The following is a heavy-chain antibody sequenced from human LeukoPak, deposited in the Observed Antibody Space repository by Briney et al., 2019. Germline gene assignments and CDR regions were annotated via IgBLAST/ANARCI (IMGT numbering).Heavy chain of an antibody. CDR2: SSAYNGNT. J-gene: IGHJ4*02. Sequence: ASVKVSCKASGYTFTSYGISWVRQAPGQGLEWMGWSSAYNGNTNYAQKLQGRVTMTTDTSTSTAYMELRSLRSDDTAVYYCARALEDYYDSSGYSWNYWGQGTLVTVSS. D-gene: IGHD3-22*01. V-gene: IGHV1-18*01. CDR3: ARALEDYYDSSGYSWNY. CDR1: GYTFTSYG.